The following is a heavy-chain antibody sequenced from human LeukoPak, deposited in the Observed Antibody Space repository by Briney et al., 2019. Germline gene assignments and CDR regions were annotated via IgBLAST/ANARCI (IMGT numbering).Heavy chain of an antibody. CDR2: IYASGST. Sequence: SETLSLTCTVSGGSISSYWSWILQPAGKGLEWIWRIYASGSTYYNPSLKSRVTMSVDTSKNQFSLRLTTVTAADTAVYYCARDSNLEYSSSRGLGRWGQGTLVTVSS. D-gene: IGHD6-6*01. V-gene: IGHV4-4*07. CDR3: ARDSNLEYSSSRGLGR. J-gene: IGHJ1*01. CDR1: GGSISSY.